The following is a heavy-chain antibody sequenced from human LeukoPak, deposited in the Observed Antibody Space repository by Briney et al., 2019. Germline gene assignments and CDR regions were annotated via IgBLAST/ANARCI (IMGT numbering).Heavy chain of an antibody. D-gene: IGHD6-13*01. J-gene: IGHJ4*02. V-gene: IGHV1-46*01. CDR2: INPSGGST. CDR1: GYTFTSYY. CDR3: ASSIAAASAFDY. Sequence: ASVKVSCKASGYTFTSYYMHWVRQAPGQGLKWMGIINPSGGSTSYAQKFQGRVTMTRDTSTSTVYMELSSLRSEDTAVYYCASSIAAASAFDYWGQGTLVTVSS.